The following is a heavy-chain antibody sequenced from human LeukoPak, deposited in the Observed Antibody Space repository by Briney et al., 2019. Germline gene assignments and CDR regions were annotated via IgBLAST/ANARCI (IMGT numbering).Heavy chain of an antibody. CDR1: GYTFTSYG. V-gene: IGHV1-18*01. Sequence: ASVKVSCKASGYTFTSYGISWVRQAPGQGLEWMGWISAYNGNTNYAQKLQGRVTMTTDTSTSTAYMERRSLRSDDTAVYYCAREYYDFWSGYFVYYFDYWGQGTLVTVSS. D-gene: IGHD3-3*01. CDR3: AREYYDFWSGYFVYYFDY. CDR2: ISAYNGNT. J-gene: IGHJ4*02.